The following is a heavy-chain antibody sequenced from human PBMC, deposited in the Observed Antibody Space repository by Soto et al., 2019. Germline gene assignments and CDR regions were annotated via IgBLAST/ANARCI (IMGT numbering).Heavy chain of an antibody. CDR1: GFTFSNAW. D-gene: IGHD3-22*01. CDR2: IKSKTDGGTT. V-gene: IGHV3-15*01. J-gene: IGHJ3*02. CDR3: TTDPSSYDSSGYYYTDDAFDI. Sequence: PGGSLRLSCAASGFTFSNAWMSWVRQAPGKXLEWVGRIKSKTDGGTTDYAAPVKGRFTISRDDSKNTLYLQMNSLKTEDTAVYYCTTDPSSYDSSGYYYTDDAFDIWGQGTMVTVSS.